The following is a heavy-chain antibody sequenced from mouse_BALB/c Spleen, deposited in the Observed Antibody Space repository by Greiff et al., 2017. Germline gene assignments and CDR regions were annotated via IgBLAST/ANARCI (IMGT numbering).Heavy chain of an antibody. J-gene: IGHJ4*01. V-gene: IGHV5-17*02. D-gene: IGHD1-1*01. CDR2: ISSGSSTI. Sequence: EVQGVESGGGLVQPGGSRKLSCAASGFTFSSFGMHWVRQAPEKGLEWVAYISSGSSTIYYADTVKGRFTISRDNPKNTLFLQMTSLRSEDTAMYYCVGGSSYCAMDYWGQGTSVTVSS. CDR3: VGGSSYCAMDY. CDR1: GFTFSSFG.